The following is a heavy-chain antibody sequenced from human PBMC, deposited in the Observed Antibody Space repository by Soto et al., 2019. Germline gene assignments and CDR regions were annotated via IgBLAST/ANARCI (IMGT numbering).Heavy chain of an antibody. J-gene: IGHJ6*02. CDR1: GYSFAGYS. D-gene: IGHD2-15*01. CDR3: ARDFVGVVMDYGMDV. CDR2: INPNNGDT. Sequence: QVQLVQSGAEVKKPGASVKVSCKASGYSFAGYSVHWVRQAPGEGLVWMGWINPNNGDTNYSQKFQGRVSMSRDTLINTAYMDLSRLTSDDTAVYYCARDFVGVVMDYGMDVWGQGTTVTVSS. V-gene: IGHV1-2*02.